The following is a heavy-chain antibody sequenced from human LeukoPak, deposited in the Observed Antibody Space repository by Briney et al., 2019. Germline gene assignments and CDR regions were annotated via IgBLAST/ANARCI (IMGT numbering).Heavy chain of an antibody. Sequence: GGSLRLSCAASGFTVSSAFMSWVRQPPGKGLEWVSLIYSGGATYYADSVKGRFTISRDNSKNTLYLQMNSLRAEDTAVYYCAKNRNIYGSSWYKDYWGQGTLVTVSS. D-gene: IGHD6-13*01. CDR3: AKNRNIYGSSWYKDY. CDR1: GFTVSSAF. CDR2: IYSGGAT. J-gene: IGHJ4*02. V-gene: IGHV3-66*02.